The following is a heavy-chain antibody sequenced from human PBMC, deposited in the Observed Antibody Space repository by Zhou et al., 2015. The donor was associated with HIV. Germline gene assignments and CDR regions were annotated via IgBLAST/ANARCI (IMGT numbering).Heavy chain of an antibody. V-gene: IGHV1-69*01. D-gene: IGHD6-19*01. J-gene: IGHJ3*02. Sequence: QVQLVQSGAEVKKPGSSVKVSCKASGGTFSSYAISWVRQAPGQGLEWMGGIIPIFGTANYAQKFQGRVTITADESTSTAYMELSSLRSEDTAVYYCARRGDVPEGPNPRIAVAEGDAFDIVGPRDKWSPSLQ. CDR3: ARRGDVPEGPNPRIAVAEGDAFDI. CDR2: IIPIFGTA. CDR1: GGTFSSYA.